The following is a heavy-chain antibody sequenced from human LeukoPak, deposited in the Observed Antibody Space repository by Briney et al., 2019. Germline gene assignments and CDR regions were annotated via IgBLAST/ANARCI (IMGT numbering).Heavy chain of an antibody. Sequence: GGSLRLSCAASGFTFDDYGMSWVRQVPGKGLEWVSYISSSGNTKRYADSVRGRFTITRDNTKNSLSLQMNSLRAEDTAVYYCARDQTVTRPFEYWGQGTLVTVSS. CDR3: ARDQTVTRPFEY. J-gene: IGHJ4*02. CDR2: ISSSGNTK. D-gene: IGHD4-17*01. V-gene: IGHV3-48*03. CDR1: GFTFDDYG.